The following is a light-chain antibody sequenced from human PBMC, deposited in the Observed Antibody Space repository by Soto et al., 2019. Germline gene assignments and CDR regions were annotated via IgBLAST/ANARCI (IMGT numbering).Light chain of an antibody. CDR1: SSDVDGYNF. V-gene: IGLV2-14*01. CDR3: GSYSSTTTLEV. J-gene: IGLJ1*01. Sequence: QSALTQPASVSGSPGQSITISCTGASSDVDGYNFVSWYQHHPGTPPKLITYEVSHRPSGVSHRFSGSKSANTASLTISVHQVEDEADYFCGSYSSTTTLEVFGTGTKLTAL. CDR2: EVS.